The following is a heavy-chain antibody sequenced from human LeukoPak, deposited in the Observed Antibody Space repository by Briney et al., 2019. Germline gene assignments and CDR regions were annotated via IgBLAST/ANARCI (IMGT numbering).Heavy chain of an antibody. J-gene: IGHJ3*02. D-gene: IGHD3-22*01. CDR2: IYYSGST. CDR3: ARRNTMIVVPTLGRGAFDI. Sequence: SETLSLTCTVSGGSISSSSYYWGWIRQPPGKGLEWIGSIYYSGSTYYNPSLKSRVTISVDTSKNQFSLKLSSVTAADTAVYYCARRNTMIVVPTLGRGAFDIWGQGTMVTVSS. CDR1: GGSISSSSYY. V-gene: IGHV4-39*01.